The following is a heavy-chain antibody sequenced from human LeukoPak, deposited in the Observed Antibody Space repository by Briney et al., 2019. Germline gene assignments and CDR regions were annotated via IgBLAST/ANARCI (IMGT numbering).Heavy chain of an antibody. CDR1: GGSISSGDYY. J-gene: IGHJ4*02. CDR3: ARQHRGGLQLPEMATIH. V-gene: IGHV4-39*01. D-gene: IGHD5-24*01. Sequence: PSQTLSLTCTVSGGSISSGDYYWGWIRQPPGKGLEWIGSIFYIGTTYYNPSLKSRVTISVDTSKNQFSLKLSSVTAADTALYYCARQHRGGLQLPEMATIHWGQGTLVTVSS. CDR2: IFYIGTT.